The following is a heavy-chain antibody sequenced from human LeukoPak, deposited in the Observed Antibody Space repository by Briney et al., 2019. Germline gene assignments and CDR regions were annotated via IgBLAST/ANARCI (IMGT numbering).Heavy chain of an antibody. CDR1: GGSFSGYY. D-gene: IGHD6-19*01. CDR2: INHSGST. CDR3: ARGSLRAVAGYYLDY. V-gene: IGHV4-34*01. J-gene: IGHJ4*02. Sequence: SETLSLTCAVYGGSFSGYYWSWIRQPPGKGLEWIGEINHSGSTNYNPSLKSRVTISVDTSKNQFSLKLSSVTAADTAVYYCARGSLRAVAGYYLDYWGQGTLVTVSS.